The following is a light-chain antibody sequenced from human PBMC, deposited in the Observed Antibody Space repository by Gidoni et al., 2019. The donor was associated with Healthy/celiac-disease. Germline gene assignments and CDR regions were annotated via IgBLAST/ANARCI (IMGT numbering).Light chain of an antibody. Sequence: QSVLTQPPSASGPPGQRVTISCSGSSSNIGSNYVYWYHHLPGTAPKLLIYRNNQRPSGVPDRFSGYKSGTSASLAISGLRSEYEADYYCAAWDDSLSGLKVFGGGTKLTVL. V-gene: IGLV1-47*01. CDR3: AAWDDSLSGLKV. CDR2: RNN. J-gene: IGLJ3*02. CDR1: SSNIGSNY.